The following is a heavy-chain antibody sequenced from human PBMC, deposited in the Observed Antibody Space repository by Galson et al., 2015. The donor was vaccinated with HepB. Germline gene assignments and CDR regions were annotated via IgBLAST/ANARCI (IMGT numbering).Heavy chain of an antibody. D-gene: IGHD2-8*01. CDR3: ARDSGNGGSQD. Sequence: SLRLSCAASGFIFSNYGMQWVRQAPGKGLEWVAHIWYNGTYKHYADSVKGRFTISRDNAKNTLFLQMNSLRAEDTAVYYYARDSGNGGSQDWGQGTLVSVSS. J-gene: IGHJ4*02. V-gene: IGHV3-33*01. CDR2: IWYNGTYK. CDR1: GFIFSNYG.